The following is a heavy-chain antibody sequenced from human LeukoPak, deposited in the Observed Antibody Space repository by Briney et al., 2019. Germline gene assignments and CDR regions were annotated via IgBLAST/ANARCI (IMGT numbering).Heavy chain of an antibody. V-gene: IGHV1-2*02. Sequence: ASVKVSCKASGYTFTGYYMHCVRQAPGQGLEWMGWINPNSGGTNYAQKFQGRVTMTRDTSISTAYMELSRLRSDDTAVYYCARDMTGGIWARATSFDHWGQGTLVTVSS. J-gene: IGHJ4*02. CDR1: GYTFTGYY. CDR3: ARDMTGGIWARATSFDH. CDR2: INPNSGGT. D-gene: IGHD1-14*01.